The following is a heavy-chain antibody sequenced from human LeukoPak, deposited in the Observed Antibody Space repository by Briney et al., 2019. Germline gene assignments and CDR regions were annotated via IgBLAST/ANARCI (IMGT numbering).Heavy chain of an antibody. CDR3: ARDSTGGSGSYYTYFDY. D-gene: IGHD3-10*01. CDR2: IYTSGST. CDR1: GGSISSGSYY. J-gene: IGHJ4*02. Sequence: SETLSLTCTVSGGSISSGSYYWSWIRQPAGKGLEWIGRIYTSGSTNYNPSLKSRVTMSVDTSKNQFSLKLSSVTAADTAVYYCARDSTGGSGSYYTYFDYWGQGTLVTVSS. V-gene: IGHV4-61*02.